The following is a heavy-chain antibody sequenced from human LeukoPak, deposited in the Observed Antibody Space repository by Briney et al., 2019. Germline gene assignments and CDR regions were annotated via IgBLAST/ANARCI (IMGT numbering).Heavy chain of an antibody. CDR3: ARDPQIEGSTVPILYFDY. V-gene: IGHV1-3*01. J-gene: IGHJ4*02. CDR1: GYTFSGYY. Sequence: ASVKVSCKASGYTFSGYYIHWVRQAPGQGLEWMGWINAGNGNTKYSQKFQGRVTITRDTSASTAYMELSSLRSEDTAVYYCARDPQIEGSTVPILYFDYWGQGTLVTVSS. CDR2: INAGNGNT. D-gene: IGHD4-17*01.